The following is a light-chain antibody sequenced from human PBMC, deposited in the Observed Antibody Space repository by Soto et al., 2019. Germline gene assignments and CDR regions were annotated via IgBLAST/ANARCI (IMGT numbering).Light chain of an antibody. V-gene: IGLV1-40*01. CDR3: QSYDSSLSGYWV. CDR2: GNN. Sequence: QAVVTQPPSVSGAPGQRVTISCTGSSSNIGAGYDVHWYQQVAGTAPKLLIYGNNNRPSGVPDRFSGSKSGTSASLAITGLQAEDEADYYCQSYDSSLSGYWVFGGGTKLTVL. CDR1: SSNIGAGYD. J-gene: IGLJ3*02.